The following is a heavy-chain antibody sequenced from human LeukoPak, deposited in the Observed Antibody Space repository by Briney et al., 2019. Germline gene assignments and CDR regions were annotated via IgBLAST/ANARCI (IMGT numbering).Heavy chain of an antibody. Sequence: SETLSLTCTVSGGSISSYYWSWIRQPPGKGLEWIGYIYTSGSTNYNPSLKSRVTISVDTSKNQFSLKLSSVTAADTAVYYCAKDGDSYGSLAAGGFDYWGQGTLVTVSS. J-gene: IGHJ4*02. CDR3: AKDGDSYGSLAAGGFDY. D-gene: IGHD5-18*01. CDR2: IYTSGST. CDR1: GGSISSYY. V-gene: IGHV4-4*09.